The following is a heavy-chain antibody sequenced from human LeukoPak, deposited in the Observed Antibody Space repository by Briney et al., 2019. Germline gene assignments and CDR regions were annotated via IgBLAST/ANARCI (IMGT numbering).Heavy chain of an antibody. Sequence: SVKVSCKASGGTFSSYAISWVRQAPGQGLEWMGRIIPVLGIANYAQKFQGRVTITADKSTSTAYMELSSLRSEDTAVYYCARGGVGGYYNFDYWGQGTLVTVSS. D-gene: IGHD3-22*01. V-gene: IGHV1-69*04. J-gene: IGHJ4*02. CDR2: IIPVLGIA. CDR1: GGTFSSYA. CDR3: ARGGVGGYYNFDY.